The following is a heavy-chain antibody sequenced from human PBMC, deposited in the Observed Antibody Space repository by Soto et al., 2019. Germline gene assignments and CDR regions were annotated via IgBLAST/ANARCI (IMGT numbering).Heavy chain of an antibody. J-gene: IGHJ5*01. CDR3: ASDYYDSSVYPVGWFDS. V-gene: IGHV3-33*01. CDR2: IWYDGSNK. CDR1: GFTFSSYG. Sequence: QVQLVESGGGVVQPGRSLRLSCAASGFTFSSYGMHWVRQAPGKGLEWVAVIWYDGSNKYYADSVKGRFTISRDNSKNTLYLQMNRLRAEDTAVSYCASDYYDSSVYPVGWFDSWGQGTLVTVSS. D-gene: IGHD3-22*01.